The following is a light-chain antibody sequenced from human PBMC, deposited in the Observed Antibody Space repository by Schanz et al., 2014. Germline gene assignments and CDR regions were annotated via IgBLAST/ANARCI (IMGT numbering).Light chain of an antibody. J-gene: IGLJ3*02. Sequence: QSALTQPASVSGSPGQSITISCTGTSSDVGSYNLVSWYQQHPGKAPKLMIYEGSKRPSGVSNRFSGSKSGNTASLTISGLQDEDEADYYCCSYRSSPIRVFGGGTQLTVL. CDR1: SSDVGSYNL. V-gene: IGLV2-14*02. CDR2: EGS. CDR3: CSYRSSPIRV.